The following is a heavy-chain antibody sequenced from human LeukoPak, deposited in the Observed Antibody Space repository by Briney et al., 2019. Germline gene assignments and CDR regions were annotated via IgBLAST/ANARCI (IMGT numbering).Heavy chain of an antibody. Sequence: ASVKVSCKASGYTFTGYYMHWVRQAPGQGLEWMGWINLNSGGTNYAQKFQGRVTMTRDTSTSTAYMELSSLRSDDTAVYFCARGLRETGDSSSWYWFDPWGQGTLVTVSS. J-gene: IGHJ5*02. D-gene: IGHD6-13*01. V-gene: IGHV1-2*02. CDR2: INLNSGGT. CDR3: ARGLRETGDSSSWYWFDP. CDR1: GYTFTGYY.